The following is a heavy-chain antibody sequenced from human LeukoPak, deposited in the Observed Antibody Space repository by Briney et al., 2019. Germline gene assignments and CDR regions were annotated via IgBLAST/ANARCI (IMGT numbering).Heavy chain of an antibody. V-gene: IGHV1-18*01. CDR1: GYTFNSYG. J-gene: IGHJ4*02. CDR3: ARDNWIGGERLPFDY. CDR2: ISVHNGNT. Sequence: GASVKVSCKTSGYTFNSYGINWVRQAPGQGLEWMGWISVHNGNTNYAQKLQGRVTMTTDTSTSTAYMELRSLRSDDTAVYYCARDNWIGGERLPFDYWGQGTLVTVSS. D-gene: IGHD1-1*01.